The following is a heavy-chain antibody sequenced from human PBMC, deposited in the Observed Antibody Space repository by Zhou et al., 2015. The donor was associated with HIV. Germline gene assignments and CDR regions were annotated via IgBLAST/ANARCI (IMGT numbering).Heavy chain of an antibody. CDR1: GGTFSTDG. CDR2: MIPILGTV. J-gene: IGHJ2*01. CDR3: ARERGGATRPGWRYFDL. Sequence: LVQSGTEVRKPGSSVNVSCKASGGTFSTDGITWVRQAPGQGLEWMGGMIPILGTVKYAQKFQGRVTITADRSTSTAYMDLHSLTSDDTAVYYCARERGGATRPGWRYFDLWGRGTLLSVSS. V-gene: IGHV1-69*06. D-gene: IGHD1-26*01.